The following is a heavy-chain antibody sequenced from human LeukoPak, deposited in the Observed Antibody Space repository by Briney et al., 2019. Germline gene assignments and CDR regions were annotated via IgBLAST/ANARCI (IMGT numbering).Heavy chain of an antibody. CDR2: INPNSGGT. CDR1: GYTFTGYY. CDR3: ARAPGGGDYCYFDR. J-gene: IGHJ2*01. V-gene: IGHV1-2*02. D-gene: IGHD3-16*01. Sequence: ASVKVSCKASGYTFTGYYIHWVRQAPGQGLELMGWINPNSGGTNYAQRFHGRVTMTRDTSISTAYMELSGLRSDDTAVYYRARAPGGGDYCYFDRWGRGTLVTVSS.